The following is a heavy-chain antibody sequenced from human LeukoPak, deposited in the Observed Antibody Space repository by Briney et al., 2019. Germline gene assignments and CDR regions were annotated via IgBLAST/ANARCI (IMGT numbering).Heavy chain of an antibody. CDR2: INHSGST. CDR3: ARRIMDYYDSSGYYYEDAFDI. V-gene: IGHV4-34*01. Sequence: SETLSLTCAVYGHSLSGYYWSWIRQPPGKGLEWIGEINHSGSTNYNPSLKSRVTISVDTSKNQFSLTLSSVTAADTAVYYCARRIMDYYDSSGYYYEDAFDIWGQGTMVTVSS. J-gene: IGHJ3*02. CDR1: GHSLSGYY. D-gene: IGHD3-22*01.